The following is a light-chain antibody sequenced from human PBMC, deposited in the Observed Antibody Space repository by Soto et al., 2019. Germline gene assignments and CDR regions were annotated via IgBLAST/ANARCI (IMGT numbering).Light chain of an antibody. CDR1: QSVSSY. CDR3: QQRSNWPPYT. J-gene: IGKJ2*01. V-gene: IGKV3-11*01. CDR2: DAS. Sequence: EIVLTQSPATLSLSPGERATLSCRASQSVSSYLAWYKQKPGQAPRLLIYDASNRATGIPARFSGSESGTDFTLPISGLETEDCAVYYCQQRSNWPPYTFGPGTKLEIK.